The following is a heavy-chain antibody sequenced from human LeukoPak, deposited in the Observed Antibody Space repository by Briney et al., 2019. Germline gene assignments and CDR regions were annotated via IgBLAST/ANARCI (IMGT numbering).Heavy chain of an antibody. CDR3: ARPYSSGAKGAFDL. CDR2: IYYSGST. Sequence: PSETLSLTCAVYGGSFSGYYWGWICQPPGKGLEWIGSIYYSGSTYYNPSLKSRVTISVDTSKNQFSLKLSSVTAADTAVYYCARPYSSGAKGAFDLWGRGTLVTVSS. CDR1: GGSFSGYY. D-gene: IGHD6-19*01. J-gene: IGHJ2*01. V-gene: IGHV4-39*01.